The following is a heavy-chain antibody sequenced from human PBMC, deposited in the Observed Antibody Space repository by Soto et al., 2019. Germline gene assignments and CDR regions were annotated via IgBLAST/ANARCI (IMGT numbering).Heavy chain of an antibody. CDR3: ARDGLPFALDI. CDR2: INQDGSDK. V-gene: IGHV3-7*03. CDR1: GFTFSRHW. D-gene: IGHD3-16*01. Sequence: GGSLRLSCAASGFTFSRHWMSWVRQVPGKGLEWVAKINQDGSDKNYVDSVKGRFTISRDNAKNSLYLQMNNLRAEDTAVYYCARDGLPFALDIWGQGTMVTVSS. J-gene: IGHJ3*02.